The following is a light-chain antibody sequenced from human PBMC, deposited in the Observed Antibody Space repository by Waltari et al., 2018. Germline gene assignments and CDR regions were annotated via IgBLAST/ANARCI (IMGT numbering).Light chain of an antibody. V-gene: IGKV1-39*01. Sequence: DIQMTQSPSPLSASVGGRVTITCRAPQTIKNYLNWYQQKPGKAPKLLIYAASNLKSEVPSRFSGSGSGTDFTLTISSLQPEDFATYYCQQSYSNPLTFGGGTKVEIK. CDR3: QQSYSNPLT. J-gene: IGKJ4*01. CDR2: AAS. CDR1: QTIKNY.